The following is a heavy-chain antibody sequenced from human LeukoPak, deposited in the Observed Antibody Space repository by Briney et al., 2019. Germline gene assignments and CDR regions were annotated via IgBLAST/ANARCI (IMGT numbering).Heavy chain of an antibody. D-gene: IGHD1-26*01. V-gene: IGHV1-69*06. CDR3: ARGAPQWQLFDY. CDR1: GGTFSSYA. CDR2: IIPIFGTA. Sequence: ASVKVSCKASGGTFSSYAISWVQQAPGQGLEWMGGIIPIFGTANYAQKFQGRVTITADKSTSTAYMELSSLRSEETAVYYCARGAPQWQLFDYWGQGTLVTVSS. J-gene: IGHJ4*02.